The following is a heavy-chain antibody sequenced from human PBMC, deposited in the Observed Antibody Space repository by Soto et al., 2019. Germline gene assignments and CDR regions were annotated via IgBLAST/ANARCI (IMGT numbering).Heavy chain of an antibody. Sequence: GGSLRLSXAASGFTFKESPMNWVRQAPGKGLEWVASISDTGASTWYAESVRGRLSISRDNSKNTLYLQMNSLRGEDTALYYCAKGRGSAWAWYFDNWGQGTLVTVSS. J-gene: IGHJ4*02. D-gene: IGHD6-25*01. CDR2: ISDTGAST. V-gene: IGHV3-23*01. CDR3: AKGRGSAWAWYFDN. CDR1: GFTFKESP.